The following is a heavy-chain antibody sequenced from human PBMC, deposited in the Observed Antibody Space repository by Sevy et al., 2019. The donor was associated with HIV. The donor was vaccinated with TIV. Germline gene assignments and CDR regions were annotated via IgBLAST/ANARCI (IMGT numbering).Heavy chain of an antibody. J-gene: IGHJ4*02. CDR2: IYYSGTT. V-gene: IGHV4-59*01. D-gene: IGHD1-1*01. CDR1: GASMNIYY. Sequence: SETLSLTCTVSGASMNIYYWSWIRQPPGKGLEWIGYIYYSGTTNYNPSLKSRLTISIDTSKKQFSLKLSSVTAADTAVYYCARVGFSWNDVDYWGQGTLVTVSS. CDR3: ARVGFSWNDVDY.